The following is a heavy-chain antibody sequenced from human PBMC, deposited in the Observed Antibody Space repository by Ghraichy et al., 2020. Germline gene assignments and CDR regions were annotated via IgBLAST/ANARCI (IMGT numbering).Heavy chain of an antibody. J-gene: IGHJ5*02. CDR3: AREDIWSCPFDP. Sequence: SETLSLTCIVSGGSIRSGSYYWSWIRQPAGKGLEWLGRIYSTGSTNYNPSLKSRVTMSVDTSKNQFSLKLSSVTAADTAVYYCAREDIWSCPFDPWGQGTLVTVSS. CDR1: GGSIRSGSYY. V-gene: IGHV4-61*02. CDR2: IYSTGST. D-gene: IGHD1-1*01.